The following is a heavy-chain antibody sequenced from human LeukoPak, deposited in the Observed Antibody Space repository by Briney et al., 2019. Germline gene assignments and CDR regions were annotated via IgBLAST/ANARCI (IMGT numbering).Heavy chain of an antibody. Sequence: ASVKVSCKVSGYTLTELSMHWVRQAPGKGLEWMGGFDPEDGETIYAQKFQGRVTMTEDTSTDTAYMELSSLRSEDTAVYYCATPINHGSGSRHYYFDYWGQGTLVTVSS. CDR1: GYTLTELS. CDR3: ATPINHGSGSRHYYFDY. J-gene: IGHJ4*02. V-gene: IGHV1-24*01. CDR2: FDPEDGET. D-gene: IGHD3-10*01.